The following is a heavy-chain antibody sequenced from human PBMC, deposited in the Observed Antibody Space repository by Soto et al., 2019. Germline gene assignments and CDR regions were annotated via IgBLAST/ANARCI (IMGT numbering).Heavy chain of an antibody. J-gene: IGHJ4*02. CDR3: FGYCSGGSCYSTDY. CDR2: ISYDGSNK. D-gene: IGHD2-15*01. Sequence: GGSLRLSCAASGFTFSSYGMHWVRQAPGKGLEWVAVISYDGSNKYYADSVKGRFTISRDNSKNTLYLQMNSLRAEDTAVYYCFGYCSGGSCYSTDYWGQGTLVTVSS. V-gene: IGHV3-30*03. CDR1: GFTFSSYG.